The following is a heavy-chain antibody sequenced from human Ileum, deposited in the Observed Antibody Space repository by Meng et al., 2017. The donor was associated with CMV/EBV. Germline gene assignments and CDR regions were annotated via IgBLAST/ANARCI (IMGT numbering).Heavy chain of an antibody. CDR2: LNWNGGIK. V-gene: IGHV3-20*04. CDR1: GFTFSSYW. Sequence: GGSLRLSCAASGFTFSSYWMNWVRQAPGKGLEWVSGLNWNGGIKGYADSVKGRFTISRDNAKNSLYLQMNSLRAEDTALYYCARRIRVGYGMDVWGQGTTVTVSS. CDR3: ARRIRVGYGMDV. D-gene: IGHD2-15*01. J-gene: IGHJ6*02.